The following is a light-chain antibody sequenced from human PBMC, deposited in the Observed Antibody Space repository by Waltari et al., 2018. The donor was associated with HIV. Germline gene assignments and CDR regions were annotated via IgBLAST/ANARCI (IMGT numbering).Light chain of an antibody. Sequence: QAVVTQEPSLTVSPGGTVTLPSRSSTAAVTSGHYTYWFQQKPGQAPTTLIFDTSNKHSWTPARFSGSLLGGKAALTLSGAQPEDEAEYYCLLSYSGASWVFGGGTKVTVL. CDR1: TAAVTSGHY. CDR2: DTS. CDR3: LLSYSGASWV. V-gene: IGLV7-46*01. J-gene: IGLJ3*02.